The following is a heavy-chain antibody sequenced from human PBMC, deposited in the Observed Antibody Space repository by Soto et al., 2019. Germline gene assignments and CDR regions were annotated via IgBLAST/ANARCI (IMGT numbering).Heavy chain of an antibody. CDR2: ISGRGGST. CDR3: AKDAGPHDY. V-gene: IGHV3-23*01. J-gene: IGHJ4*02. Sequence: GGSLRLSFAASGVTFSNSATSWVRQAPGKGLEWVSAISGRGGSTHDADSVKGRFTISRDNSESTVYLQMSRLRVEDTAVYYCAKDAGPHDYWGQGTLVTVSS. CDR1: GVTFSNSA.